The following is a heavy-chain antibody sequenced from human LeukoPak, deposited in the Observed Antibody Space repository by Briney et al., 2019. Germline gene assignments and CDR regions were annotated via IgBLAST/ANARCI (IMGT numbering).Heavy chain of an antibody. D-gene: IGHD3-9*01. CDR1: GGSISSSSYY. V-gene: IGHV4-39*07. Sequence: SETLSLTCTVSGGSISSSSYYWGWIRQPPGKGLEWIGSIYYSGSTYYNPSLKSRVTISVDTSKNQFSLKLSSVTAADTAVYYCARFLITLDILTGYYLNWFDPWGQGTLVTVSS. CDR2: IYYSGST. J-gene: IGHJ5*02. CDR3: ARFLITLDILTGYYLNWFDP.